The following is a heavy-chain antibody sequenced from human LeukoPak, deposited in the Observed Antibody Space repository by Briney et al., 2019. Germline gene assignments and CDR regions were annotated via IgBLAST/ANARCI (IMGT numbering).Heavy chain of an antibody. CDR2: ISRDGTQQ. CDR1: GFTFSTHG. CDR3: ARAVPAPGTPENAFDI. Sequence: PGGSLRLSCAASGFTFSTHGMHWVRQAPGEGLEWVAVISRDGTQQYYADSVKGRLTISRDNSQSTLYLHMNSLSTEDTALYYCARAVPAPGTPENAFDIWGQGTLVTVSS. J-gene: IGHJ3*02. D-gene: IGHD6-13*01. V-gene: IGHV3-30*19.